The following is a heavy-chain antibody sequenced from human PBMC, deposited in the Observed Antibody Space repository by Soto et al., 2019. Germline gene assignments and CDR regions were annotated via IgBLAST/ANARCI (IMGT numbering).Heavy chain of an antibody. CDR2: ISGSGGST. J-gene: IGHJ6*02. CDR3: AKGIRGLHYYYYGMDV. D-gene: IGHD1-26*01. Sequence: LRLSCAASGFTFSSYAMSWVRQAPGKGLEWVSAISGSGGSTYYADSVKGRFTISRDNSKNTLYLQMNSLRAEDTAVYYCAKGIRGLHYYYYGMDVWGQGTTVTVSS. CDR1: GFTFSSYA. V-gene: IGHV3-23*01.